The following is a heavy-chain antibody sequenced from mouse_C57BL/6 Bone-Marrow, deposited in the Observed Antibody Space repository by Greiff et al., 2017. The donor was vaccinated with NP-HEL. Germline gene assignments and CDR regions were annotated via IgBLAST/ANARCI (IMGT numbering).Heavy chain of an antibody. D-gene: IGHD2-4*01. J-gene: IGHJ2*01. CDR2: INPSTGGT. CDR1: GYSFTGYY. V-gene: IGHV1-42*01. Sequence: EVQLQQSGPELVKPGASVKISCKASGYSFTGYYMNWVKQSPEKSLEWIGEINPSTGGTTYNQKFKAKATLTVDKSSSTAYMQLKSLTSEDSAVYYCARSIYYDYDGENFDYWGQGTTLTVSS. CDR3: ARSIYYDYDGENFDY.